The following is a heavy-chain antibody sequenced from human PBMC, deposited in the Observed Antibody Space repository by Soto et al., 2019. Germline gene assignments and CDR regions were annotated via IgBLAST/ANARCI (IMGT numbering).Heavy chain of an antibody. CDR1: GFTFSSYG. D-gene: IGHD3-3*01. V-gene: IGHV3-30*18. J-gene: IGHJ6*02. CDR3: AKDYTYYDFWSGADYYYGMDV. CDR2: ISYDGSNK. Sequence: GGSLRLSCAASGFTFSSYGMHWVRQAPGKGLEWVAVISYDGSNKYYADSVKGRFTISRDNSKNTLYLQMNSLRAEDTAVYYCAKDYTYYDFWSGADYYYGMDVWGQGTTVTVSS.